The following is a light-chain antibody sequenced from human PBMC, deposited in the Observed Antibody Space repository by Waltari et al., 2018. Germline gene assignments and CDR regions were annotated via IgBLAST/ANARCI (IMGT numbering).Light chain of an antibody. Sequence: QPVLTQPPSSSASHGESARLTCTLPSDINVGDFIIYWYQQKPGSPPRFLLYYNSDSEKAQGSGVPSRFSGSKDASANAGILLISGLQSEDEADYYCMFWPSNVWVFGGGTKLTVL. CDR3: MFWPSNVWV. J-gene: IGLJ3*02. V-gene: IGLV5-37*01. CDR2: YNSDSEK. CDR1: SDINVGDFI.